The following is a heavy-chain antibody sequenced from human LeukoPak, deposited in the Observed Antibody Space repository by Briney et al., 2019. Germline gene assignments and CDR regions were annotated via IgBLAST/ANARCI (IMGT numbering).Heavy chain of an antibody. V-gene: IGHV4-34*01. Sequence: SETLSLTCAVYGGSFSGYYRSWIRQPPGKGLEWIGEINHSGSTNYNPSLKSRVTISVDTSKNQFSLKLSSVTAADTAVYYCARGSHNYDFWSGYYSFYYYMDVWGKGTTVTVSS. D-gene: IGHD3-3*01. CDR2: INHSGST. CDR1: GGSFSGYY. CDR3: ARGSHNYDFWSGYYSFYYYMDV. J-gene: IGHJ6*03.